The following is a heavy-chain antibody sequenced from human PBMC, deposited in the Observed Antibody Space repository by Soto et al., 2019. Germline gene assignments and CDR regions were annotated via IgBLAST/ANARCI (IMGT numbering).Heavy chain of an antibody. D-gene: IGHD6-19*01. Sequence: APVKVSCKASGSTFPSYGISWVRQAPGHGLEWMGWISAYNGNTNYAQKLQGRVTMTTDTSTSTAYMELRSLRSDDTAVYYCARERGQWMVWPSYYGMDVWGQGPTLTVFS. CDR1: GSTFPSYG. CDR3: ARERGQWMVWPSYYGMDV. V-gene: IGHV1-18*01. J-gene: IGHJ6*02. CDR2: ISAYNGNT.